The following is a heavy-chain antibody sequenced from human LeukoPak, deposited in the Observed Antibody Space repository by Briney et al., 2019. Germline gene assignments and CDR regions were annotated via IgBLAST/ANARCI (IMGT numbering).Heavy chain of an antibody. Sequence: GGSLRLSCVASGLPIADFAMHWVRQAPGKGLEWVSLISGDGVSTFYADSAKGRFSISRDNSKNSLYLEMNSLRTEDAAMYYCAKESGKFDYWGQGTLVAVSS. J-gene: IGHJ4*02. CDR2: ISGDGVST. V-gene: IGHV3-43*02. CDR3: AKESGKFDY. CDR1: GLPIADFA.